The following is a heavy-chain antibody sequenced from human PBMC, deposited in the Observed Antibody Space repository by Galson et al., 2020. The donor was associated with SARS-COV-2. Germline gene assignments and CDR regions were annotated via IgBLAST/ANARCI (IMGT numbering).Heavy chain of an antibody. D-gene: IGHD3-10*01. CDR2: IYYSASA. CDR3: ARNLNYYGSGSYGMDV. Sequence: SETLSLTCTVSGASISSHYWSWFRQPPGKGLEWIGYIYYSASANYNPSLKSRVTISVDTSKNQFSLKLSSVTAADTAVYYCARNLNYYGSGSYGMDVWGQGTTVTVSS. V-gene: IGHV4-59*11. J-gene: IGHJ6*02. CDR1: GASISSHY.